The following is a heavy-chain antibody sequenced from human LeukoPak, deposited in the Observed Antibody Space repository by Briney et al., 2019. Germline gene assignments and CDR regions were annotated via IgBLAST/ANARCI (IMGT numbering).Heavy chain of an antibody. Sequence: QPGGSLRLSCAAFGFTFSSYAMSWVRQAPGKGLEWVSAISGSGGSTYYADSVKGRFTISRDNSKNTLYLQMNSLRAEDTAVYYCAKDHYYDSSGYYCFDYWGQGTLVTVSS. CDR3: AKDHYYDSSGYYCFDY. CDR1: GFTFSSYA. D-gene: IGHD3-22*01. J-gene: IGHJ4*02. CDR2: ISGSGGST. V-gene: IGHV3-23*01.